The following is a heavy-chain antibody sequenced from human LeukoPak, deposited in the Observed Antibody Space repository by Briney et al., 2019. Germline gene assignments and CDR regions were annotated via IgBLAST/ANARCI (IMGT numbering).Heavy chain of an antibody. CDR1: GFTFSSYE. J-gene: IGHJ4*02. CDR2: IGSSGTTI. Sequence: QPGGSLRLSCAASGFTFSSYEMNWVRQAPGKGLEWVSYIGSSGTTIYYADSVKGRFTISRDNAKSSLYLQMNSLRAEDTAVYYCAKVATEGYYSDYWGQGTLVTVSS. D-gene: IGHD5-12*01. V-gene: IGHV3-48*03. CDR3: AKVATEGYYSDY.